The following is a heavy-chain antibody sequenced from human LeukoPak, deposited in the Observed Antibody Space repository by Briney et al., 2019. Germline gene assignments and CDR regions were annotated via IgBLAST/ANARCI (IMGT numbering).Heavy chain of an antibody. V-gene: IGHV4-31*03. CDR2: IYYSGST. CDR1: GGSISSGGYY. Sequence: PSETLSLTCTVSGGSISSGGYYWSWIRQHPGTGLEWIGYIYYSGSTYYNPSLKSRVTISVDTSKNQFSLKLSSVTAADTAVYYCARAPSSTSAYFDYWGQGTLVTVSP. D-gene: IGHD2-2*01. J-gene: IGHJ4*02. CDR3: ARAPSSTSAYFDY.